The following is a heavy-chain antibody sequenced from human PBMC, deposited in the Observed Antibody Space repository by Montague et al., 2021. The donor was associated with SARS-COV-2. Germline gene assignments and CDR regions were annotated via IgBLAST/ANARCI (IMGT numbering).Heavy chain of an antibody. CDR3: VRDMFGPNDH. CDR1: GFPVSNNW. Sequence: RRLSFAASGFPVSNNWMHWVRQAPGKGLAWVSRIADYGDKTDYADSVKGRFTTSRDNAKNTLYLQMNSLRVDDTAVYYCVRDMFGPNDHWGQGTLVTVSS. CDR2: IADYGDKT. J-gene: IGHJ5*02. D-gene: IGHD3-10*02. V-gene: IGHV3-74*01.